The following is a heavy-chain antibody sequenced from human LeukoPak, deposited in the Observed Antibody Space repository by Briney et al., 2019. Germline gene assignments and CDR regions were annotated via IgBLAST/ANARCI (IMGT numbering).Heavy chain of an antibody. CDR1: GGTFSSYA. Sequence: ASVKVSCKASGGTFSSYAISWVRQAPGQGLEWMGGIIPIFGTANYAQKFQGRVTITADESTSTAYMELSSLRSEDTAVYYCARSGDSGWYSPWDYWGQGTLVTVSS. CDR3: ARSGDSGWYSPWDY. J-gene: IGHJ4*02. CDR2: IIPIFGTA. V-gene: IGHV1-69*13. D-gene: IGHD6-19*01.